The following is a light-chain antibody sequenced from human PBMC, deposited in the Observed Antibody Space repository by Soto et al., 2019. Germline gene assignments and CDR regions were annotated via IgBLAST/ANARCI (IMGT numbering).Light chain of an antibody. CDR2: GAS. CDR1: QSVSSH. J-gene: IGKJ1*01. Sequence: ETVMTQSPATLSVSPGERDTLSGRASQSVSSHLAWYQHKPGQSPRLLIYGASTRATGIPARFSGRGSGTEFTLTISSLQSEASAVYYCHQYDDWPPWTFGQGTKVEV. V-gene: IGKV3-15*01. CDR3: HQYDDWPPWT.